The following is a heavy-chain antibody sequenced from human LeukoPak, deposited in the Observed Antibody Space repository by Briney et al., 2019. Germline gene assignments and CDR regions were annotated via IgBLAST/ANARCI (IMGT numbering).Heavy chain of an antibody. Sequence: PSETLSLTCTVSGGSISSYYWSWIRQPPGKGLEWIGYIYYSGSTNYNPSLKSRVTISVDTSKNQFSLKLSSVTAADTAVYYCDRGRYSSGWFKDKNWFDPWGQGIPVTVSS. CDR2: IYYSGST. CDR1: GGSISSYY. J-gene: IGHJ5*02. V-gene: IGHV4-59*12. D-gene: IGHD6-19*01. CDR3: DRGRYSSGWFKDKNWFDP.